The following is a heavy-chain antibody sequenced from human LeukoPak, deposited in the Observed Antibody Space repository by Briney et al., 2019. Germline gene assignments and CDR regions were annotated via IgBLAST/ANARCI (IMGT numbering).Heavy chain of an antibody. V-gene: IGHV3-48*01. D-gene: IGHD3-3*01. Sequence: GGSLRLSCAASGFTFSSYSMNWVRQAPGKGLEWVSYISSSSSTIYYADSVKGRFTISRDNAKNSLYLQMNSLRAEDTAVYYCASSYDFWSGYEYYFDYWGQGTLVTVSS. CDR1: GFTFSSYS. CDR2: ISSSSSTI. J-gene: IGHJ4*02. CDR3: ASSYDFWSGYEYYFDY.